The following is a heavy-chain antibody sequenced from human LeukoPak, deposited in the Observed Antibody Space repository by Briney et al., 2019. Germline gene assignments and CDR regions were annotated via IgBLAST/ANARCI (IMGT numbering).Heavy chain of an antibody. CDR2: INHSGST. D-gene: IGHD6-13*01. CDR3: ARGPGRAAVY. Sequence: PSETLSLTCTVSGYSISSGYYWSWIRQPPGKGLEWIGEINHSGSTNYNPSLKSRVTISVDTSKNQFSLKLSSVTAADTAVYYCARGPGRAAVYWGQGTLVTVSS. J-gene: IGHJ4*02. CDR1: GYSISSGYY. V-gene: IGHV4-38-2*02.